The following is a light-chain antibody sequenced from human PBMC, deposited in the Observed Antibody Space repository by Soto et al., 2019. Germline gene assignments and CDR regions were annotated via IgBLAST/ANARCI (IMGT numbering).Light chain of an antibody. V-gene: IGKV1-27*01. CDR3: QNYNTAPFT. Sequence: DFQLTQSPTTLSASIGDTVTISCRASQGIASYLAWYQHKPGKSPRLLIYAAFILQTGVPSRFSGRRSDSDITDFSLTISSLQPEDFAVYYCQNYNTAPFTFGPGTKVDL. CDR1: QGIASY. J-gene: IGKJ3*01. CDR2: AAF.